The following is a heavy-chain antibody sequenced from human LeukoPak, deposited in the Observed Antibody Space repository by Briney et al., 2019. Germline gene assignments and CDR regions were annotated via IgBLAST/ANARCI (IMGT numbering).Heavy chain of an antibody. D-gene: IGHD6-13*01. CDR2: IKQDGSEK. CDR1: GFTFSSYW. Sequence: PGGSLRLSCAASGFTFSSYWMSWVRQAPGKGLEWVANIKQDGSEKYYVDSVKGRFTISRDNAKNSLNLQMNSLRAEDTAVYYCARLLIAAAGNDAFDIWGQGTMVTVSS. V-gene: IGHV3-7*01. CDR3: ARLLIAAAGNDAFDI. J-gene: IGHJ3*02.